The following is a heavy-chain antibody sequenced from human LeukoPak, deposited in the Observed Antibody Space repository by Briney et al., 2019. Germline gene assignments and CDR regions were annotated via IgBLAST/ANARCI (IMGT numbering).Heavy chain of an antibody. Sequence: GESLKISCKGSGYSFTSYWIGWVRQMPGKGLEWMGIIYPGDSDTRYSPSFQGQVTISADKSISPAYLQGSSLKASDTAMYYCARGTAVVPAAMRLYYYGRDVWGQGTRVTVS. J-gene: IGHJ6*02. CDR1: GYSFTSYW. CDR2: IYPGDSDT. CDR3: ARGTAVVPAAMRLYYYGRDV. D-gene: IGHD2-2*01. V-gene: IGHV5-51*01.